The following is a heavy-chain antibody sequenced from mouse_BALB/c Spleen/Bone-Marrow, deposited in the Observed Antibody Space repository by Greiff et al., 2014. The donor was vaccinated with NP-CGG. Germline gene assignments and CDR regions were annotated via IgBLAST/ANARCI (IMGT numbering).Heavy chain of an antibody. Sequence: QVQLQQSGPGLVAPSQSLPIACTVSGSSLTSYGVHWVRQPPGKGLEWLGIIWAGGNTNYNSALMSRLSISKDNSKSQVFLKMNSLQTDDTAMYYCARELGAWFAYWGQGTLVTVSA. CDR2: IWAGGNT. CDR1: GSSLTSYG. V-gene: IGHV2-9*02. J-gene: IGHJ3*01. CDR3: ARELGAWFAY. D-gene: IGHD4-1*01.